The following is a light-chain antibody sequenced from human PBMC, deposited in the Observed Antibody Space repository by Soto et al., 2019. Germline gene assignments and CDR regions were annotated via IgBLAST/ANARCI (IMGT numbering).Light chain of an antibody. J-gene: IGKJ3*01. V-gene: IGKV3-20*01. CDR3: QQYGSSRFT. CDR1: QSVSRSY. CDR2: GAS. Sequence: EIVLTQSPGTLSLSPGERATLSCRASQSVSRSYLAWYQQKPGQAPRLLIYGASSRATGIPDRFSGSGSGTDFTITISRLEPEDFAVYYCQQYGSSRFTFGPGTKVDIK.